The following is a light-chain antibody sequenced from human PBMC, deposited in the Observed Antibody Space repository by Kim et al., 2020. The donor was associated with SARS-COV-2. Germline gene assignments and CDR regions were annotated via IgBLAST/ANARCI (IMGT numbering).Light chain of an antibody. Sequence: SYELTQPPSVSVSPGQTASITCSGNRLGDNYVCWYQQKPGQSPVFVMYQDDKLPSGIPERFSGSNSGNTATLTISETQAVDEADYYCQAWDSTTAHWVFGGGTQLTVL. J-gene: IGLJ3*02. CDR2: QDD. V-gene: IGLV3-1*01. CDR1: RLGDNY. CDR3: QAWDSTTAHWV.